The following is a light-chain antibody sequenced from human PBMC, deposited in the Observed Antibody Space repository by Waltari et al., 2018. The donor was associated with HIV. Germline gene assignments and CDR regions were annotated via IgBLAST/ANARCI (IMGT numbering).Light chain of an antibody. J-gene: IGLJ1*01. CDR1: SSDVGGYTR. CDR2: EVS. V-gene: IGLV2-18*02. CDR3: NSFTSSTTYV. Sequence: QSALTQPPSVSGSPGQSVTISCTGTSSDVGGYTRVTWYQQPPGTAPKVIIYEVSNRPSGVPDRFSGSKSGNTASLTISGLQAEDEADYYCNSFTSSTTYVFGTGTKVTVL.